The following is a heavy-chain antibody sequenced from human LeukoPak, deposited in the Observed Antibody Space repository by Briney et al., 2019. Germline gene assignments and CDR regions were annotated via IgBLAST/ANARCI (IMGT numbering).Heavy chain of an antibody. J-gene: IGHJ6*03. CDR2: ISNYGHKT. CDR1: GFTFYSYA. D-gene: IGHD6-25*01. Sequence: PGGSLRLSCVAYGFTFYSYAMGWVRQSPGRGLECVSAISNYGHKTSYTDSVRGRFTISRDNSKNTVYLQMSSLRAEDAGIYYCVRNAASDFYYYMGVWGRGTTLIVS. CDR3: VRNAASDFYYYMGV. V-gene: IGHV3-23*01.